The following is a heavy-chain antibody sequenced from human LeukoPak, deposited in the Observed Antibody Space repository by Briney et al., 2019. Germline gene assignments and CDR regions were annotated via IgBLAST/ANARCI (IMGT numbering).Heavy chain of an antibody. CDR2: ISGYNGNT. D-gene: IGHD5-18*01. V-gene: IGHV1-18*01. CDR1: GYTFTSYG. J-gene: IGHJ6*02. Sequence: ASVKVSLKASGYTFTSYGVSWVRQAPGQGLEWMGWISGYNGNTKYAQKVQGRVTMTTDTSTGTAYMELRSLRSDDTAVYYCARGYSYGSDYYYGMDVWGQGTTVTVSS. CDR3: ARGYSYGSDYYYGMDV.